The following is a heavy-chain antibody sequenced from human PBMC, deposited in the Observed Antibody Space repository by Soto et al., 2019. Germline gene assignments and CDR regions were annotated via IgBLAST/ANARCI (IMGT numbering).Heavy chain of an antibody. D-gene: IGHD1-26*01. CDR1: GYSFTGYY. Sequence: ASVKVSCKXSGYSFTGYYMHWVRQAPGQGLEWMGWINPNSGGTNYTQKFQGRVTMTRDTSISTAYMELSRLTSDDTAVYYCARDPQWELLPTDYWGQGTQVTVYS. CDR3: ARDPQWELLPTDY. CDR2: INPNSGGT. J-gene: IGHJ4*02. V-gene: IGHV1-2*02.